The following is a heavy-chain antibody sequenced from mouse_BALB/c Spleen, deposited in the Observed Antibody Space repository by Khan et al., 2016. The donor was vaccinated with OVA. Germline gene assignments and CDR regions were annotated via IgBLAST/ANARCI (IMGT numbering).Heavy chain of an antibody. V-gene: IGHV1-4*01. D-gene: IGHD2-10*01. CDR2: INPSNDYT. J-gene: IGHJ3*01. CDR3: TGECPYYGNYGAGLAY. CDR1: GYTFTSYT. Sequence: QVQLKESGAELARPGASVRMSCKASGYTFTSYTMHWVKQRPGQGLEWIGYINPSNDYTNYNQKFKDKATLTADKSSSTAYMQLSSLTSEDSAVXYSTGECPYYGNYGAGLAYWGLGTLVTVSA.